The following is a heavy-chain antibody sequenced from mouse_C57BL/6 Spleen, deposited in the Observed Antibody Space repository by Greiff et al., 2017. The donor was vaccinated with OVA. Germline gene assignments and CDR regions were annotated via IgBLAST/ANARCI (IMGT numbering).Heavy chain of an antibody. Sequence: VQRVESGAELVRPGASVTLSCKASGYTFTDYEMHWVKQTPVHGLEWIGAIDPETGGTAYHQKFKGKAILTADKSSSTAYMELRSLTSEDSAVYYCHYDARSWGQGTTLTVSS. J-gene: IGHJ2*01. CDR1: GYTFTDYE. CDR3: HYDARS. V-gene: IGHV1-15*01. D-gene: IGHD2-4*01. CDR2: IDPETGGT.